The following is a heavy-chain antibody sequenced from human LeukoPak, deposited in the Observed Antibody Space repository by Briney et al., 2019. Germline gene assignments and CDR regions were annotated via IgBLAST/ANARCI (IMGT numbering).Heavy chain of an antibody. D-gene: IGHD3-10*01. J-gene: IGHJ5*02. CDR3: ARGGTTHYYGSGTSP. CDR1: NGSFSGYY. CDR2: INNSGVT. Sequence: SETLSLTCAVHNGSFSGYYWTWIRQAPGKGLEWIGEINNSGVTYYNPSLKSRVTISRDTSKIQFSLQLKSVSAADTAVYYCARGGTTHYYGSGTSPWGQGTLVTVSS. V-gene: IGHV4-34*01.